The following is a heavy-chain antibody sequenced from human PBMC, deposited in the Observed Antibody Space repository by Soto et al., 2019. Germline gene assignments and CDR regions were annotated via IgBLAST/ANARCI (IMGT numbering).Heavy chain of an antibody. J-gene: IGHJ4*02. CDR2: MYYGGST. CDR3: ARHPQFSYDPYYFDY. CDR1: GGSISSRSDY. D-gene: IGHD3-22*01. V-gene: IGHV4-39*01. Sequence: QLQLQESGPGLVKPSETLSLTCTVSGGSISSRSDYWGWIRQPPGKGLEWIGSMYYGGSTYYNPSLRSRVTISVDTSKNQFSLKLSSVTAADTAVYYCARHPQFSYDPYYFDYWGQGTLVTVSS.